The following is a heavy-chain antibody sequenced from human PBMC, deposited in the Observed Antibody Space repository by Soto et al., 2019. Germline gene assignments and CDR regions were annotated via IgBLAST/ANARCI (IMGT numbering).Heavy chain of an antibody. J-gene: IGHJ4*02. V-gene: IGHV1-18*01. CDR2: ISAYNGNT. CDR1: GFTFRTYG. D-gene: IGHD5-12*01. Sequence: QVQLVQSAAEVKKSGASVKVSCKASGFTFRTYGIIWVRQAPGQGLEWMGWISAYNGNTNYAQKFQDRVTMTTDTSTSTAYMELTSLRSDDTAVYYCARGKGGYRAYDSDFDFWGQGTLVTVSS. CDR3: ARGKGGYRAYDSDFDF.